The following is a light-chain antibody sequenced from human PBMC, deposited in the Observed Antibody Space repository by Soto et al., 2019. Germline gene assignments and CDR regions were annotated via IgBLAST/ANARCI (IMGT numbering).Light chain of an antibody. V-gene: IGKV3-11*01. Sequence: EIVLTQSPATLSLSPGERATVSCRASQSVSSYLAWYQQKPGQAPRLLIYDASNRATGIPARFSGSGSGTDFTLTISSLVPEDFAVYYCQQRSNWPRTFGQGTKVEIK. CDR3: QQRSNWPRT. J-gene: IGKJ1*01. CDR2: DAS. CDR1: QSVSSY.